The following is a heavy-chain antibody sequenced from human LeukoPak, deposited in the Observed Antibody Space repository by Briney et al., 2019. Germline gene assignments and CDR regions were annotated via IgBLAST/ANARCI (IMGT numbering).Heavy chain of an antibody. J-gene: IGHJ4*02. CDR3: ARVPRYCSSTSCSYFDY. Sequence: GESLKISCKGSGYSFTSYWIGWVRQMPGKGLEWMGIIYPGDSDTRYSPSFQGQVTISADKSISTAYLQWSSLKASDTAMYYCARVPRYCSSTSCSYFDYWGQGTLVTVSS. D-gene: IGHD2-2*01. V-gene: IGHV5-51*01. CDR1: GYSFTSYW. CDR2: IYPGDSDT.